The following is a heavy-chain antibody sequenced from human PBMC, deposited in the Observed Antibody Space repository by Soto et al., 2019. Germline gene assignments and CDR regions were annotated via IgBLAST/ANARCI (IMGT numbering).Heavy chain of an antibody. Sequence: GGSLRLSCAASGFTFSSYWMSWVRQAPGKGLEWVANIKQDGSEKYYVDSVKGRFTISRDNAKNSLYLQMNSLRAEDTAVYYCARYLYDSNYFFSTTYYYYYGIDVWGQGTTVTVSS. CDR2: IKQDGSEK. V-gene: IGHV3-7*02. CDR1: GFTFSSYW. CDR3: ARYLYDSNYFFSTTYYYYYGIDV. D-gene: IGHD3-22*01. J-gene: IGHJ6*02.